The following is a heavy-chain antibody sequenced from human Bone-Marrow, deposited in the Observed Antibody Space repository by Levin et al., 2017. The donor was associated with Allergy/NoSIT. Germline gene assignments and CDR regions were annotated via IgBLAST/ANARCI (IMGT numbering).Heavy chain of an antibody. V-gene: IGHV4-38-2*02. CDR2: IYHSGST. D-gene: IGHD6-19*01. CDR1: GYSISSGYY. Sequence: SETLSLTCTVSGYSISSGYYWGWIRQPPGKGLEWIGSIYHSGSTYYNPSLKSRVTISVDTSKNQFSLKLSSVTAADTAVYYCARVGGVSGWYYFDYWGQGTLVTVSS. CDR3: ARVGGVSGWYYFDY. J-gene: IGHJ4*02.